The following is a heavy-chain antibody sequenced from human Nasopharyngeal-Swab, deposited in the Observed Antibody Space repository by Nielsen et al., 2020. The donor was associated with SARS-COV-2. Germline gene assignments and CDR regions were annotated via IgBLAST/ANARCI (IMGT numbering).Heavy chain of an antibody. V-gene: IGHV3-11*01. CDR3: ARTYYYDSSGYYYVWFDP. Sequence: GESLKISCAAPGFTFSDYYMSWIRQAPGKGLEWVSYISSSGSTIYYADSVKGRFTISRDNAKNSLYLQMNSLRAEDTAVYYCARTYYYDSSGYYYVWFDPWGQGTLVTVSS. CDR2: ISSSGSTI. D-gene: IGHD3-22*01. CDR1: GFTFSDYY. J-gene: IGHJ5*02.